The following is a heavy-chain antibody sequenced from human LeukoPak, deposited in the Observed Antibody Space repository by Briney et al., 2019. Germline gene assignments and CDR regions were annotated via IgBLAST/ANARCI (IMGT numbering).Heavy chain of an antibody. V-gene: IGHV1-8*01. CDR2: MNPNSGNT. CDR3: ARVSGYSGYDPPNFDY. CDR1: GYTFTSYD. Sequence: ASVKVSCKASGYTFTSYDINWVRQATGQGLEWMGWMNPNSGNTGYAQKFQGRVTMTRNTSISTAYMELSSLRSEDTAVYYCARVSGYSGYDPPNFDYWGQGTLVTVSS. J-gene: IGHJ4*02. D-gene: IGHD5-12*01.